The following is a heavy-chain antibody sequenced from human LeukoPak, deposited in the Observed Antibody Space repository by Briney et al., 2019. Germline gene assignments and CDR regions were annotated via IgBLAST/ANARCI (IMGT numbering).Heavy chain of an antibody. CDR3: TGSRSSNWFDP. CDR1: GFTFSSYA. V-gene: IGHV3-23*01. J-gene: IGHJ5*02. CDR2: ISGSGGST. D-gene: IGHD6-6*01. Sequence: GGSLRLSCAASGFTFSSYAMSWVRQAPGKGLEWVSAISGSGGSTDYADSVKGRFTISRDNAKNTLYLQMNSLRAEDTAVYYCTGSRSSNWFDPWGQGILVTVSP.